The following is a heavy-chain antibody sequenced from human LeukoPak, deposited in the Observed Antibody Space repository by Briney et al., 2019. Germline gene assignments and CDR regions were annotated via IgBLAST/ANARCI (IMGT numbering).Heavy chain of an antibody. CDR2: ISPHNGNT. J-gene: IGHJ4*02. Sequence: ASVKVSCKASGYTFTTYAMSWVRQAPGQGLEWMGWISPHNGNTNYAQKLQGRVTMTTDTSTSTAYMELRSLRSDDTAVYYCARDRDSSGYYGYWGQGTLVTVSS. V-gene: IGHV1-18*01. CDR1: GYTFTTYA. CDR3: ARDRDSSGYYGY. D-gene: IGHD3-22*01.